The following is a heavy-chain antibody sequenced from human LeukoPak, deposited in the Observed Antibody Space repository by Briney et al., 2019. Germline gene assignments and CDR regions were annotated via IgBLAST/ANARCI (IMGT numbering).Heavy chain of an antibody. Sequence: GGSLRLSCAASGFTFSSYSMNWVRQAPGKGLEWVSYISSSSSTIYYADSVKGRFTISRDNAKNTVYLQMNSLRPEDTAVYYCARELAGGYDSADYWGQGTLVTVSS. V-gene: IGHV3-48*01. CDR1: GFTFSSYS. CDR2: ISSSSSTI. CDR3: ARELAGGYDSADY. D-gene: IGHD5-12*01. J-gene: IGHJ4*02.